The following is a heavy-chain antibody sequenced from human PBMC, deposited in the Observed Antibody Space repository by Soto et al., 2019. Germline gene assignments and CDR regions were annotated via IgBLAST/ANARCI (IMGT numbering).Heavy chain of an antibody. CDR1: GGSISSGGYS. CDR3: ARGEYYYVSSGYRINWFDP. D-gene: IGHD3-22*01. Sequence: SETLSLTCAVSGGSISSGGYSWSWIRQPPGKGLEWIGYIYHSGSTYYNPSLKSRVTISVDRSKNQFSLKLSSVTAADTAVYYCARGEYYYVSSGYRINWFDPWGQGTLVTVSS. CDR2: IYHSGST. J-gene: IGHJ5*02. V-gene: IGHV4-30-2*01.